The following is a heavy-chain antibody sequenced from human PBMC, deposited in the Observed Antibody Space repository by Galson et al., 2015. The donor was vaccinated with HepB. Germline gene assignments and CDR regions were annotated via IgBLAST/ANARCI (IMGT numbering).Heavy chain of an antibody. CDR3: ARQGGDGYNYGVNCFDP. CDR2: IYPGDSDT. CDR1: GYSFTSYW. V-gene: IGHV5-51*01. Sequence: QSGAEVKKPGESLKISCKGSGYSFTSYWIGWVRQMPGKGLEWMGVIYPGDSDTRYSPSFQGQVTISDDKSISTAYLQWSSLKTSDTAMYYCARQGGDGYNYGVNCFDPWGQGTLVTVSS. D-gene: IGHD5-24*01. J-gene: IGHJ5*02.